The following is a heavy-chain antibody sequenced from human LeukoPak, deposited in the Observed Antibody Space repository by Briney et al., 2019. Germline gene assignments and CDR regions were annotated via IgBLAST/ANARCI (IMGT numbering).Heavy chain of an antibody. CDR3: ARGCSGGSCYPSSRYYYYYYMDV. J-gene: IGHJ6*03. CDR1: GGSISSYY. Sequence: SETLSLTCTVSGGSISSYYWSWIRQPAGKGLEWIGRIYTSGSTNYNPSLKSRVTMSVDTSKNQFSLKLSSVTAADTAVYYCARGCSGGSCYPSSRYYYYYYMDVWGKGTTVTVSS. CDR2: IYTSGST. V-gene: IGHV4-4*07. D-gene: IGHD2-15*01.